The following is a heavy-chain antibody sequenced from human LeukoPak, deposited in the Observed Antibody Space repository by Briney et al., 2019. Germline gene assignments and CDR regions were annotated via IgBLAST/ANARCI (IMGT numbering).Heavy chain of an antibody. CDR2: ISFDGNDN. D-gene: IGHD1-7*01. Sequence: GGSLRLSCAASGFTFSQYGMNWVRQAPGKGLEWVAVISFDGNDNYYADSVKGRFTISRDNSESDLFLQMNSLRTEDTALYYRAKARIPPNNWYSDSFDSWGKGTLVTVS. J-gene: IGHJ3*01. CDR3: AKARIPPNNWYSDSFDS. CDR1: GFTFSQYG. V-gene: IGHV3-30*18.